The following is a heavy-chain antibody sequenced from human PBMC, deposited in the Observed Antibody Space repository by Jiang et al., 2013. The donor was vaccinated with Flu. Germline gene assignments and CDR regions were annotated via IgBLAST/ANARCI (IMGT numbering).Heavy chain of an antibody. V-gene: IGHV4-61*02. CDR2: IYTSGST. Sequence: GSGLVKPSQTLSLTCTVSGGSISSGSYYWSWIRQPAGKGLEWIGRIYTSGSTNYNPSLKSRVTISVDTSKNQFSLKLSSVTAADTAVYYCARAFYDSSGYSNVDYWGQGNPGHRLL. J-gene: IGHJ4*02. CDR3: ARAFYDSSGYSNVDY. CDR1: GGSISSGSYY. D-gene: IGHD3-22*01.